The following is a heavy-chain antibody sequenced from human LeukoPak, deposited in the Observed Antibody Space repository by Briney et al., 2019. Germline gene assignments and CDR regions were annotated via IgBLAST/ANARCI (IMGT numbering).Heavy chain of an antibody. D-gene: IGHD2-2*01. CDR1: GFTFSSYS. Sequence: PGGSLRLSCVASGFTFSSYSMNWVRQAPGKGLEWVSAISGDSRYIYYADSVRGRFTISRDNAENSLYLQMHSLRVEDTAVYYCARAPTVLVGYCSSSSCQADYWGQGTLVTVSS. CDR3: ARAPTVLVGYCSSSSCQADY. V-gene: IGHV3-21*01. CDR2: ISGDSRYI. J-gene: IGHJ4*02.